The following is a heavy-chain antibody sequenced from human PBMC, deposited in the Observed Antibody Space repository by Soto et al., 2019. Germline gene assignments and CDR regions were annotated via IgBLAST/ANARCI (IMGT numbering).Heavy chain of an antibody. Sequence: GGSLRLSCAASGFTFSSYAMGWVRQGPGKGLERVAVVSIGGSTHYADSVRGRFTISRDNSKNTLSLQMNSLTAEDTAVYFCAKRRGAGGHFDYWGQGALVTVSS. CDR3: AKRRGAGGHFDY. D-gene: IGHD2-15*01. CDR1: GFTFSSYA. V-gene: IGHV3-23*01. J-gene: IGHJ4*02. CDR2: VSIGGST.